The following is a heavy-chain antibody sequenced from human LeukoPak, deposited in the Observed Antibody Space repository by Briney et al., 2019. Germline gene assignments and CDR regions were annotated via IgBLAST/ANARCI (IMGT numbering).Heavy chain of an antibody. Sequence: SQTLSLTCTVSGGSISSGGSYWSWIRQHPGKGLEWIGYIYYSGSTYYNPSLKSRVTISVDTSKNQFSLKLSSVTAADTAVYYCARGGLKFGNYDYWGQGTLVTVSS. CDR2: IYYSGST. D-gene: IGHD4-4*01. CDR1: GGSISSGGSY. J-gene: IGHJ4*02. CDR3: ARGGLKFGNYDY. V-gene: IGHV4-31*03.